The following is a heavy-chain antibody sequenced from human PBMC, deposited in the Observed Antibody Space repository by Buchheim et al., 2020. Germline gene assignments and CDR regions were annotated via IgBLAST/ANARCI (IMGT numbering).Heavy chain of an antibody. D-gene: IGHD3-22*01. Sequence: QVQLVESGGGVVQPGGSLTLSFAASQFRFSSYPLHSVRQAPDKGLEWVAGISYDGKGTYYLDSVKGRFTISRDNSNTTLFLQLNRLRVEDTAVYYCAKEGDSSGHCGVFDIWGQGT. CDR2: ISYDGKGT. V-gene: IGHV3-30*18. J-gene: IGHJ3*02. CDR1: QFRFSSYP. CDR3: AKEGDSSGHCGVFDI.